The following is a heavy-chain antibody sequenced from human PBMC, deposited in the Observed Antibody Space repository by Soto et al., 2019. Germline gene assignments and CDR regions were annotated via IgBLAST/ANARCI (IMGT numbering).Heavy chain of an antibody. CDR3: ARGDGYYGSGSSDDAFDI. CDR1: GGTFSSYT. Sequence: SVKVSCKASGGTFSSYTISWVRQAPGQGLEWMGRIIPILGIANYAQKFQGRVTITADKSTSTAYMELSSLRSEDTAVYYCARGDGYYGSGSSDDAFDIWGQGTMVTVSS. J-gene: IGHJ3*02. D-gene: IGHD3-10*01. V-gene: IGHV1-69*02. CDR2: IIPILGIA.